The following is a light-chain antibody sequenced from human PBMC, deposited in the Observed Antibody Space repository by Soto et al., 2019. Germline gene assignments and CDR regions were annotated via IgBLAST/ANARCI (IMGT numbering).Light chain of an antibody. J-gene: IGLJ1*01. CDR2: EVS. Sequence: QSALTQPASVSGSPGQSITISCPGTSSDVGGYNYVSWYQQHPGKAPKLMIYEVSNRPSGVSNRFSGSKSGNTASLTISGLQAEDEADYYCSSYTSSSTLNYVFGTGTKLTVL. CDR3: SSYTSSSTLNYV. V-gene: IGLV2-14*01. CDR1: SSDVGGYNY.